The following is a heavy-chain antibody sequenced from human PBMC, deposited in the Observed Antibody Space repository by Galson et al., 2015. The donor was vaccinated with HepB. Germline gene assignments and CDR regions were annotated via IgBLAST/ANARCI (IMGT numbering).Heavy chain of an antibody. J-gene: IGHJ5*02. CDR1: GYSFTSYW. CDR3: ARHGSPLVGATKENWFDP. D-gene: IGHD1-26*01. V-gene: IGHV5-10-1*01. Sequence: QSGAEVKKPGESLRISCKGSGYSFTSYWISWVRQMPGKGLEWMGRIDPSDSYTNYSPSFQGHVTISADKSISTAYLQWSSLKASDTAMYYCARHGSPLVGATKENWFDPWGQGTLVTVSS. CDR2: IDPSDSYT.